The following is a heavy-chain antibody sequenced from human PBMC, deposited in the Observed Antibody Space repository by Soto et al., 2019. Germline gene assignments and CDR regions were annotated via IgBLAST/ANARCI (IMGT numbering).Heavy chain of an antibody. CDR1: GFTFSSYG. CDR2: ISYDGSNK. J-gene: IGHJ1*01. CDR3: VLEPGSLLMTFYFQH. V-gene: IGHV3-30*03. Sequence: GGSLRLSCAAPGFTFSSYGMHWVRQAPGKGLEWVAVISYDGSNKYYADSVKGRFTISRDNSKNTLYLQMNSLRAEDTAVYYCVLEPGSLLMTFYFQHWGQGTLVTVSS. D-gene: IGHD3-16*01.